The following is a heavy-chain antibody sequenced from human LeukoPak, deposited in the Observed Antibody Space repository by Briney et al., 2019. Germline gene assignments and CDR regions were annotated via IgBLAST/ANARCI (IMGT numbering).Heavy chain of an antibody. CDR1: GYTFTSYD. CDR2: MNPNSGNT. D-gene: IGHD6-19*01. J-gene: IGHJ4*02. V-gene: IGHV1-8*03. Sequence: ASVKVSCKASGYTFTSYDINWVRQATGQGLEWMGWMNPNSGNTGYAQKFQGRVTITADKSTSTAYMELSSLRSEDTAVYYCARDSQWLVNYWGQGTLVTVSS. CDR3: ARDSQWLVNY.